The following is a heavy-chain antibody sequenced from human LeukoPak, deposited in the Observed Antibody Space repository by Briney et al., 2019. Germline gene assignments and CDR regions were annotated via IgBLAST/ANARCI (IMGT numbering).Heavy chain of an antibody. CDR2: TRSKAYGGTT. CDR3: TRDGRYCSGGSCYGIWFDP. J-gene: IGHJ5*02. CDR1: GFTFGDYA. V-gene: IGHV3-49*03. Sequence: GSLRLSCTASGFTFGDYAMSWFRQAPGKGLEWVGFTRSKAYGGTTEYAASVKGRFTISRDDSKSIAYLQMNSLKTEDTAVYYCTRDGRYCSGGSCYGIWFDPWGQGTLVTVSS. D-gene: IGHD2-15*01.